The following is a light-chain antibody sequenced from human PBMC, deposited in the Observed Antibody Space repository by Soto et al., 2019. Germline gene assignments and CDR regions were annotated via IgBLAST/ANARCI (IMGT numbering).Light chain of an antibody. V-gene: IGLV1-40*01. Sequence: QSALTQPPSVSGAPGQRVTISCTGSSSNIGAGYDVHWYQQLPGTAPKLLIYGNSNRPSGVPDRFSGSKSGTSASLAITGLQAEDEADYYCQSYASSLSGVVFGGGTKVPVL. CDR1: SSNIGAGYD. CDR3: QSYASSLSGVV. J-gene: IGLJ2*01. CDR2: GNS.